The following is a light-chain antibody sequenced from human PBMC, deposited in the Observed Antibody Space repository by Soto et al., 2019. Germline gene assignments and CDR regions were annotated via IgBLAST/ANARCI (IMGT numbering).Light chain of an antibody. Sequence: EIVMTQSPATLSVSPGERATLSCRASQSVSSNLAWYQQKPGQAPRLLIYGASTRATGIPARFSGSGSGTEFPLTISSRQSEDFAVYYCQQYNNWPPLFGQGTRLEIK. CDR3: QQYNNWPPL. V-gene: IGKV3-15*01. J-gene: IGKJ5*01. CDR2: GAS. CDR1: QSVSSN.